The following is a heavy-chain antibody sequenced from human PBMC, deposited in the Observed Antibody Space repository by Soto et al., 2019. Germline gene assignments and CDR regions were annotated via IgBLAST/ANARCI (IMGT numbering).Heavy chain of an antibody. CDR3: ARCTVDTIVTSGWCHYLDP. Sequence: EVQLLDCGGGLVQPGGSLRLSCAASGFTFSSSAMSWVRQAPGKGLERVSAVSGSGGTTYYADSVRGRFTISRDNSKNTLYLQMNSLRAEDTAIYFCARCTVDTIVTSGWCHYLDPWGQGTLVTVSS. J-gene: IGHJ5*02. V-gene: IGHV3-23*01. D-gene: IGHD6-19*01. CDR2: VSGSGGTT. CDR1: GFTFSSSA.